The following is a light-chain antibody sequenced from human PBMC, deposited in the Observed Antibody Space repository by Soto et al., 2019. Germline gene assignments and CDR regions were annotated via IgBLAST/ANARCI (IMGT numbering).Light chain of an antibody. CDR3: QQYENFPIT. J-gene: IGKJ5*01. CDR1: HDIRKY. CDR2: DAS. V-gene: IGKV1-33*01. Sequence: DIQMTQSPSSLSASVGDRVTITCQASHDIRKYLNWYQQKPGKAPRLLIYDASNMEKGVPSRFTGSGSGTDFILTISSLRPEDIATYYCQQYENFPITFGQGTRLETK.